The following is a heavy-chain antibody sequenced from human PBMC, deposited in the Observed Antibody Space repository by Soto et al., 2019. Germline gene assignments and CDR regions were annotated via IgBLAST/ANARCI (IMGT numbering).Heavy chain of an antibody. V-gene: IGHV3-33*01. J-gene: IGHJ6*02. CDR2: IWYDGSNK. D-gene: IGHD6-13*01. Sequence: QVQLVESGGGVVQPGRSLRLSCAASGFTFSSYGMHWVRQAPGKGLEWVAVIWYDGSNKYYADSVKGRFTISRDNSKNPLYLQMTSLRAADTAVYYCARDQQLVPLDYGMAVWGQGTTVTVSS. CDR1: GFTFSSYG. CDR3: ARDQQLVPLDYGMAV.